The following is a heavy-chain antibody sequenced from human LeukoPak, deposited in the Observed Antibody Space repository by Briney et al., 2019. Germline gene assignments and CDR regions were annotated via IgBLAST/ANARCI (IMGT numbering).Heavy chain of an antibody. D-gene: IGHD6-19*01. CDR2: ISSSSSYI. CDR1: GFTFSSYS. CDR3: ASSTVAGIFHYYMDV. V-gene: IGHV3-21*01. Sequence: PGGSLRLSCAASGFTFSSYSMNWVRQAPGKGLEWVSSISSSSSYIYYADSVKGRFTISRDNAKNSLYLQMNSLRAEDTAVYYCASSTVAGIFHYYMDVWGKGTTVTVSS. J-gene: IGHJ6*03.